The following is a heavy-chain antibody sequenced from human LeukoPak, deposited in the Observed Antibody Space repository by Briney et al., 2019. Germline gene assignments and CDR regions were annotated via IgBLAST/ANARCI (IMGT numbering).Heavy chain of an antibody. J-gene: IGHJ4*02. CDR3: ARDYGGSSPFDY. D-gene: IGHD4-23*01. CDR2: ISVSGGST. Sequence: GGTLRLSCAASGFTFSSYGMSWVRQAPGKGLEWVSDISVSGGSTYYADSVKGRFTISRDNSKNTLYLQMNSLRAEDTAVYYCARDYGGSSPFDYWGQGTLVTVSS. V-gene: IGHV3-23*01. CDR1: GFTFSSYG.